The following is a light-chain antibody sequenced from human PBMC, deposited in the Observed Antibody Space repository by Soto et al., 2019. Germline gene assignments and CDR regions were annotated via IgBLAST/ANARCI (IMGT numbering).Light chain of an antibody. J-gene: IGLJ1*01. V-gene: IGLV2-14*01. Sequence: QSVLTQPASVSGSPGQSITISCTGTSSDVGGYHYVSWYQQYPGKAPKLMIYEVSNRPSGVSNRFSGSKSGNTASLTISGLQAEDEADYYCSSYTSSSTYVFGTGIKVTVL. CDR3: SSYTSSSTYV. CDR1: SSDVGGYHY. CDR2: EVS.